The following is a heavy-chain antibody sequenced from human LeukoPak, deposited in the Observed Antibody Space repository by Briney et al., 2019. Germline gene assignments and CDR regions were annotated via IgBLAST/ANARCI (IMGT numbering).Heavy chain of an antibody. CDR1: GFIFSSFA. V-gene: IGHV3-48*02. Sequence: GGSLRLSCAASGFIFSSFAMNWVRQAPGKGLEWDPYISPTYDIYYSDSVRGRFTISRDNAKNSLYLQMNSLRDEDTAVYYCARDHNWGFDYWGQGTLVAVPS. CDR2: ISPTYDI. CDR3: ARDHNWGFDY. J-gene: IGHJ4*02. D-gene: IGHD7-27*01.